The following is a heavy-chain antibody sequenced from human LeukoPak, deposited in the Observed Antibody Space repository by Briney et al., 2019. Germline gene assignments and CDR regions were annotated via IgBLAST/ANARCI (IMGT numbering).Heavy chain of an antibody. CDR1: RDTFTNDV. Sequence: ASVKVSCKDSRDTFTNDVISAVPQALGPGREWMGWISAYNGNTNDAEKVQGSVTRTTDTSTRTAYMELRRLRSDDTAVYYCAREKWGDSSGYSLIYWGQGTLVTVSS. J-gene: IGHJ4*02. CDR2: ISAYNGNT. CDR3: AREKWGDSSGYSLIY. V-gene: IGHV1-18*01. D-gene: IGHD3-22*01.